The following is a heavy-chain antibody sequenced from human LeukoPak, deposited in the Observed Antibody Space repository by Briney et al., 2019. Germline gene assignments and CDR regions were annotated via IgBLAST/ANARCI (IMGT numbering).Heavy chain of an antibody. CDR2: IYYSGST. Sequence: SETLSLTCTVSGGSISSYYWGWIRQPPGKGLEWIGSIYYSGSTYYNPSLKSRVTISVDTSKNQFSLKLSSVTAVDTAVYYCARAQDIVVVPAAMPGDWFDPWGQGTLVTVSS. CDR3: ARAQDIVVVPAAMPGDWFDP. V-gene: IGHV4-39*01. J-gene: IGHJ5*02. CDR1: GGSISSYY. D-gene: IGHD2-2*01.